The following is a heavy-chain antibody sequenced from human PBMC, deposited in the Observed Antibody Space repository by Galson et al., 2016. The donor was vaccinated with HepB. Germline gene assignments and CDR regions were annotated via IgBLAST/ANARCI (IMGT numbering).Heavy chain of an antibody. V-gene: IGHV3-23*01. D-gene: IGHD2-15*01. J-gene: IGHJ4*02. CDR3: AKSDIVVVVASTNFDY. CDR1: GFTFNNYA. Sequence: SLRLSCAASGFTFNNYAMTWVRQAPGKGLEWVSSISGSGGRAYYADSVKGRFTLSRDNSKNMLYLQMHSLRADDTAVYYCAKSDIVVVVASTNFDYWGQGTLVTVSS. CDR2: ISGSGGRA.